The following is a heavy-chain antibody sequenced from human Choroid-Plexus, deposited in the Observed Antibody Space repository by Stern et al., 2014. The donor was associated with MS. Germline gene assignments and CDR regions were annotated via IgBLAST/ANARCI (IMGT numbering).Heavy chain of an antibody. V-gene: IGHV3-30*18. D-gene: IGHD2/OR15-2a*01. J-gene: IGHJ5*02. CDR2: VSYDGRNK. CDR3: AKDRQYLTYFFDH. Sequence: DQLVESGGGVVQPGRPLRLSCVASGFTFGSCAMHWVRQAPGKGLEWVAGVSYDGRNKYYADSVKCRFTISRDNSQNTLYMQMSSLRPEDTAGYYCAKDRQYLTYFFDHWGQGSLVTVSS. CDR1: GFTFGSCA.